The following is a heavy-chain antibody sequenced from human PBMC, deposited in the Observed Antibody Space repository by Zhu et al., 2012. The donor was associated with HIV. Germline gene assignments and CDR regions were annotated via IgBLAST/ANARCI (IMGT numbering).Heavy chain of an antibody. J-gene: IGHJ6*03. CDR1: GYSISSSSW. Sequence: QVQLQESGPGLVKPSDTLSLTCAVSGYSISSSSWWGWIRQPPGKGLEWIAYMSYSGSTYYNVSLKSRVTMSVDTSKNQFSLKLRSVTAVDTAVYYCARIREDILTGYYYYYMDVWGKGTTVTSP. CDR3: ARIREDILTGYYYYYMDV. D-gene: IGHD3-9*01. V-gene: IGHV4-28*01. CDR2: MSYSGST.